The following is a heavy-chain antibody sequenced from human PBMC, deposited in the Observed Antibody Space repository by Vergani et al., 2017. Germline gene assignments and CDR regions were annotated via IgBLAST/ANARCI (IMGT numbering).Heavy chain of an antibody. CDR1: GGSFTSYH. V-gene: IGHV4-34*01. Sequence: QVQLQQWGGGLLKPSETLSLTCVVNGGSFTSYHWTWIRQSPGEGLEWVGEIDHTGRPDYNPSLKSRLTMSVDNSRNQFSLTLNSVTATDTAVYFCARVNTETNGHLYYYYYMDVWGQGTAVTVS. CDR2: IDHTGRP. J-gene: IGHJ6*03. CDR3: ARVNTETNGHLYYYYYMDV. D-gene: IGHD4-11*01.